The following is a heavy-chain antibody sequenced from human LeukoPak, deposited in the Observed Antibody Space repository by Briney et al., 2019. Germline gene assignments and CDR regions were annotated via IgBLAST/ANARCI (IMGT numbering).Heavy chain of an antibody. Sequence: ASVKVSCKASGYTFIAYYVHWVRQAPGQGLEWMGIINPSGGSTSYAQKFQGRVTMTRDTSTSTVYMELSSLRSEDTAVYYCASGAGITIFGVVPEYWGQGTLVTVSS. CDR1: GYTFIAYY. CDR3: ASGAGITIFGVVPEY. D-gene: IGHD3-3*01. V-gene: IGHV1-46*01. CDR2: INPSGGST. J-gene: IGHJ4*02.